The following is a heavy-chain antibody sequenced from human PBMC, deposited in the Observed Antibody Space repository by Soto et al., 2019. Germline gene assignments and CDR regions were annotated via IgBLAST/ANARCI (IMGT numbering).Heavy chain of an antibody. J-gene: IGHJ6*02. CDR2: ILNDGSNR. CDR1: GFTFSNYG. D-gene: IGHD3-10*01. V-gene: IGHV3-33*01. CDR3: TRDDEYSGNGMDV. Sequence: QVQLVESGGGVVQPGRSLRLSCAASGFTFSNYGMHWVRQAPGKGLEWVAVILNDGSNRYHADSVKDRFTISRDNLKNMLSLQMNSLRVEATAVYYWTRDDEYSGNGMDVWGQGTTVTVS.